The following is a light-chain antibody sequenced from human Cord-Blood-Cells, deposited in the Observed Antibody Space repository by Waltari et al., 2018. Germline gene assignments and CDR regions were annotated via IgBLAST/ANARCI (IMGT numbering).Light chain of an antibody. J-gene: IGLJ3*02. CDR3: CSYAGSNWV. Sequence: QSALTQPASVSGSPGQSITISCTGTSSDVGSYNLVSWYQQHPGKAPKLMSYEGSKRPAGVSNRFSGSKSGNPASLTISALQAEDEADYYCCSYAGSNWVFGGGTKLTVL. V-gene: IGLV2-23*01. CDR2: EGS. CDR1: SSDVGSYNL.